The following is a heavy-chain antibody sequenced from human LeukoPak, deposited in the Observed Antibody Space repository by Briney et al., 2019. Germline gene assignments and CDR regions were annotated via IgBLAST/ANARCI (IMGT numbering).Heavy chain of an antibody. Sequence: GASVKVSCKASGGTFSSYAISWVRQAPGQGLEWMGGIIPILGTANYAQKFQGRVTITADESTSTAYMELSSLRSEDTAVYYCARDATQPSLSYEYENYFDYWGQGTLVTVSS. CDR2: IIPILGTA. CDR3: ARDATQPSLSYEYENYFDY. J-gene: IGHJ4*02. V-gene: IGHV1-69*01. CDR1: GGTFSSYA. D-gene: IGHD5-18*01.